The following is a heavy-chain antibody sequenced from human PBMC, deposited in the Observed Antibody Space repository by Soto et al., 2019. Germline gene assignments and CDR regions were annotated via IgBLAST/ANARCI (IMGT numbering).Heavy chain of an antibody. CDR3: ARQGSWSLDY. V-gene: IGHV4-59*08. CDR1: GGSISSYY. D-gene: IGHD6-13*01. CDR2: IYYSGST. Sequence: SQTLSLTCTVSGGSISSYYWSWIRQPPGKGLEWIGYIYYSGSTNYNPSLKSRVTISVDTSKNQFSLKLSSVTAADTAVYYCARQGSWSLDYWGQGTLVTVSS. J-gene: IGHJ4*02.